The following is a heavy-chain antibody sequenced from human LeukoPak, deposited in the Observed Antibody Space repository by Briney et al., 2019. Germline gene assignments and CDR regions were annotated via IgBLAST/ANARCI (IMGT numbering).Heavy chain of an antibody. CDR2: INPNSGGT. V-gene: IGHV1-2*04. D-gene: IGHD6-13*01. CDR3: ARAPYSSSWYVDY. Sequence: ASVKVSCKASGYTFTGYYMRWVRQAPGQGLEWMGWINPNSGGTNYAQKFQGWVTMTRDTSISTAYMELSRLRSDDTAVYYCARAPYSSSWYVDYWGQGTLVTVSS. J-gene: IGHJ4*02. CDR1: GYTFTGYY.